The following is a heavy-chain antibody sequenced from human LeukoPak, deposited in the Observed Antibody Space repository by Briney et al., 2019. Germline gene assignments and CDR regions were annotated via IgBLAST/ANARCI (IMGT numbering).Heavy chain of an antibody. CDR3: ARPPFEYSSSSGWFDP. CDR1: GFTFSSFS. CDR2: ISSGSSYI. V-gene: IGHV3-21*01. J-gene: IGHJ5*02. D-gene: IGHD6-6*01. Sequence: KPGGSLRLSCAASGFTFSSFSMNWVRQAPGKGLEWVSSISSGSSYIYYADSAKGRFTISRDNAKNSLYLQMNSLRAEDTAVYYCARPPFEYSSSSGWFDPWGQGTLVTVSS.